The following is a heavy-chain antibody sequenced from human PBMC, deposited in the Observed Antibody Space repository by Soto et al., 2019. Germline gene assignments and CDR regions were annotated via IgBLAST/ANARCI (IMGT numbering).Heavy chain of an antibody. J-gene: IGHJ4*02. CDR2: ISAYNGNT. CDR1: GYSFSSDV. V-gene: IGHV1-18*01. CDR3: ARGTTTGFDY. D-gene: IGHD1-1*01. Sequence: ASVKLSCKASGYSFSSDVSSWVRQAPGQGLEWMGWISAYNGNTNYAQKLQGRVTMTTDTSTTTAYMELRSLRSDDTAVYYCARGTTTGFDYWGQGTLVTVS.